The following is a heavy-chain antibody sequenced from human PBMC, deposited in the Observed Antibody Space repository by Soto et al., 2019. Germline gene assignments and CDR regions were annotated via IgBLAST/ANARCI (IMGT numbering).Heavy chain of an antibody. V-gene: IGHV4-39*01. J-gene: IGHJ3*02. CDR3: ARRGSYYDSSGYYYDVYAFDI. Sequence: PSETLSLTCTVSGGSISSSSYYWGWIRQPPGKGLEGIGSIYYSGSTYYKPYLKSRVTISVDTSKNQYYMKLSAVTAADTAVFYCARRGSYYDSSGYYYDVYAFDIWGQGTMVT. CDR1: GGSISSSSYY. CDR2: IYYSGST. D-gene: IGHD3-22*01.